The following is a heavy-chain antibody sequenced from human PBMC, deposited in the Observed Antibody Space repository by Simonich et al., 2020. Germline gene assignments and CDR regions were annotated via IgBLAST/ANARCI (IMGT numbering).Heavy chain of an antibody. V-gene: IGHV4-34*01. CDR1: GGSFSGYY. CDR3: ARHLQLGPFDY. Sequence: QVQLQQWGAGLLKPSETLSLTCAVYGGSFSGYYWSWIRQPPGKGLEWIGEINHSGSTNYNRSLKSRVTISVDTSKNQFSLKLSSVTDADTAVYYCARHLQLGPFDYWGQGTLVTVSS. D-gene: IGHD1-1*01. J-gene: IGHJ4*02. CDR2: INHSGST.